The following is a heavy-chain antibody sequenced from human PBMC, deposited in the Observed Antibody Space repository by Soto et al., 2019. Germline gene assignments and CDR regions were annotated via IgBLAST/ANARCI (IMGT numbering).Heavy chain of an antibody. J-gene: IGHJ6*02. CDR3: ARVPPNLRYFDWLLYGYGMDV. CDR1: GGSISSYY. CDR2: IYYSGST. Sequence: SETLSLTCTVSGGSISSYYWSWIRQPPGKGLEWICYIYYSGSTNYNPSLKSRVTISVDTSKNQFSLKLSSVTAADTAVYYCARVPPNLRYFDWLLYGYGMDVWGQGTTVTVSS. D-gene: IGHD3-9*01. V-gene: IGHV4-59*01.